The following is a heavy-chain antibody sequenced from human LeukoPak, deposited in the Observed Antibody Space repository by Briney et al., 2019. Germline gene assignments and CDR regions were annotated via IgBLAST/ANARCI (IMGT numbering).Heavy chain of an antibody. CDR3: ARVDYYDSRRFDY. CDR2: IYYSGST. J-gene: IGHJ4*02. V-gene: IGHV4-30-4*01. Sequence: SETLSLTCTVSGGSISSGDYYWSWIRQPPGKGLEWIGYIYYSGSTYYNPSLKSRVTISVDTSKNQFSLKLSSVTTVDTAVYYCARVDYYDSRRFDYWGQGTLVTVSS. D-gene: IGHD3-22*01. CDR1: GGSISSGDYY.